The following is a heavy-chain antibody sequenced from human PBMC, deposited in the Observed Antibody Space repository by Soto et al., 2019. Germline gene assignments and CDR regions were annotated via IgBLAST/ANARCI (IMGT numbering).Heavy chain of an antibody. J-gene: IGHJ2*01. Sequence: GGSLRLSCAASGFTFSDHYMDWVRQAPGTGLEWVGRIRNKANSYTTEYAASVKGRFAISRDDSKKALYLQMNSLKTEDTAVYYCARDRYCSGGSCYLDRYFDLWGRGTLVTVSS. CDR1: GFTFSDHY. CDR3: ARDRYCSGGSCYLDRYFDL. CDR2: IRNKANSYTT. V-gene: IGHV3-72*01. D-gene: IGHD2-15*01.